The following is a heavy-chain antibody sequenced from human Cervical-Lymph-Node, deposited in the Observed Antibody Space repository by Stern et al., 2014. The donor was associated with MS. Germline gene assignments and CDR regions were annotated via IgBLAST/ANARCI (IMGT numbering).Heavy chain of an antibody. J-gene: IGHJ3*01. V-gene: IGHV3-30*18. D-gene: IGHD6-19*01. CDR2: TSYGGGNE. Sequence: QLVESGGGVVQPGRSLRLSCAASGFTFSNFGMHWVRQAPGKGLEWVTLTSYGGGNEYYADFVEGRFTISRDDSKNKVYLQLNSLRPEDTAVYYCAKGRTVAGKGVGAFDVWGQGTLVTVSS. CDR3: AKGRTVAGKGVGAFDV. CDR1: GFTFSNFG.